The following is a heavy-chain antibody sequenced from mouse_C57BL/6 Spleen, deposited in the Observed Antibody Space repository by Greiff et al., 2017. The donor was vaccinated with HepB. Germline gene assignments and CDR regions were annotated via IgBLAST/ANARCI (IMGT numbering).Heavy chain of an antibody. J-gene: IGHJ4*01. V-gene: IGHV5-12*01. Sequence: EVQLQESGGGLVQPGGSLKLSCAASGFTFSDYYMYWVRQTPEKRLEWVAYISNGGGSTYYPDTVKGRFTISRDNAKNTLYLQMSRLKSEDTAMYYCARGYDYDAYYAMDYWGQGTSVTVSS. CDR2: ISNGGGST. CDR1: GFTFSDYY. D-gene: IGHD2-4*01. CDR3: ARGYDYDAYYAMDY.